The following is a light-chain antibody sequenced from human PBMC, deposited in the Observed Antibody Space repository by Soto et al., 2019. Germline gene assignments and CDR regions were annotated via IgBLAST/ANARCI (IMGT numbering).Light chain of an antibody. J-gene: IGKJ3*01. Sequence: DIQMTQSPSSLSAAVGDRVTITCRASQSVTNYLYWYHQQPGKAPKLLIHSTSTLQTEVPSRFSGSGSGTDFTLTINSLQPEDFGTYYCHQYNSWPRGTFGPGTKVEIK. CDR3: HQYNSWPRGT. V-gene: IGKV1-39*01. CDR2: STS. CDR1: QSVTNY.